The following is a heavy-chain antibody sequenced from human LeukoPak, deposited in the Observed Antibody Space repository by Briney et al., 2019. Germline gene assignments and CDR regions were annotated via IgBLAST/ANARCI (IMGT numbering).Heavy chain of an antibody. CDR2: ISYDGSNK. V-gene: IGHV3-30-3*01. CDR1: GFTFSSYA. Sequence: SGGSLRLSCAASGFTFSSYAMHWVRQAPGKGLEWVAVISYDGSNKYYADSVKGRFTISRDNSKNTLYLQMNSLRAEDTAVYYCARDSVWFGSSVDYWGQGTLVTVSS. D-gene: IGHD3-10*01. CDR3: ARDSVWFGSSVDY. J-gene: IGHJ4*02.